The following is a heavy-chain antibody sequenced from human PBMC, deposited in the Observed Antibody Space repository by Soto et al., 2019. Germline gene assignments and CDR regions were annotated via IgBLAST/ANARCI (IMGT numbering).Heavy chain of an antibody. V-gene: IGHV4-59*01. CDR3: ARGSGYYHDY. J-gene: IGHJ4*02. CDR2: IYYSGST. D-gene: IGHD3-22*01. CDR1: GGSISSYY. Sequence: SETLSLTCTVSGGSISSYYWSWIRQPPGKGLEWIGYIYYSGSTNYNPSLKSRVTISVDTSKNQFSLKLSSVTAADTAVYYCARGSGYYHDYWGQGPLVTVSS.